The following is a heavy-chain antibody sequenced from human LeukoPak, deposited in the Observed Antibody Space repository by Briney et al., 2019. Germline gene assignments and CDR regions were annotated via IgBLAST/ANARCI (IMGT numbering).Heavy chain of an antibody. J-gene: IGHJ4*02. Sequence: GRSLRLSCAASGFIFSNYGMHWVRQAPGKGLDWVAVIWYDGSRIYYADSVKGRFTISRDNSTNTLYLQMNSLRAEDTAVYYCARAYSSSSEANFDYWGQGTLVTVSS. CDR3: ARAYSSSSEANFDY. CDR1: GFIFSNYG. D-gene: IGHD6-6*01. V-gene: IGHV3-33*01. CDR2: IWYDGSRI.